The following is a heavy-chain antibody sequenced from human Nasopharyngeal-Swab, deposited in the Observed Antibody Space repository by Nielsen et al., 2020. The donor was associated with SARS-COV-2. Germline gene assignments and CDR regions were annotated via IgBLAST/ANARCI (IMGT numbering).Heavy chain of an antibody. CDR2: INHSGST. V-gene: IGHV4-34*01. CDR1: GGSLSGYY. Sequence: SQTLSLTCAVYGGSLSGYYWSWIRQPPGKGLEWIGEINHSGSTNYNPSLKSRVTISVDTSKNQFSLKLSSVTAADTAVYYCARCNSSGTYYFDYWGQGTLVTVSS. J-gene: IGHJ4*02. D-gene: IGHD3-22*01. CDR3: ARCNSSGTYYFDY.